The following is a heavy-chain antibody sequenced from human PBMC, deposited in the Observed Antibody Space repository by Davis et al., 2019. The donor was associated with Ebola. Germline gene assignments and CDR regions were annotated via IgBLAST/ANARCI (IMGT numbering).Heavy chain of an antibody. CDR2: INYSGST. D-gene: IGHD3-10*01. CDR1: GGSISGYY. V-gene: IGHV4-34*01. J-gene: IGHJ4*02. Sequence: MPSETLSLTCTVSGGSISGYYWSWIRQPPGKGLEWIGEINYSGSTNYNPSLKSRVTISVDTSKNQFSLKLSSVTAADTAVYYCARGTYYYGSGSYYRPFDYWGQGTPVTVSS. CDR3: ARGTYYYGSGSYYRPFDY.